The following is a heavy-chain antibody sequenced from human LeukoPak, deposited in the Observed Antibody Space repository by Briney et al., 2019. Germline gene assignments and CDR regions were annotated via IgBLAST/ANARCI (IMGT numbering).Heavy chain of an antibody. J-gene: IGHJ4*02. CDR1: GITFSSYA. V-gene: IGHV3-30*04. CDR3: VHSYGFSYFDY. D-gene: IGHD5-18*01. CDR2: ISYDGSNK. Sequence: KPGRSLRLSCAASGITFSSYAMHWVRQAPGKGLEWVAVISYDGSNKYYADSVKGRFTISRDNSKNTLYLQMNSLRAEDTAVYYCVHSYGFSYFDYWGQGTLVTVSS.